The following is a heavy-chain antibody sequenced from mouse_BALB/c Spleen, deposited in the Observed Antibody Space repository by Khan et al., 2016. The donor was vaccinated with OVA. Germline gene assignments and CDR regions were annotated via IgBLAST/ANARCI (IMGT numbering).Heavy chain of an antibody. CDR3: ARSLYYSDSYAMDY. D-gene: IGHD2-13*01. CDR1: GYSITSDYA. CDR2: ISSTGST. Sequence: EVQLQESGPGLVKPSQSLSLTCTVTGYSITSDYAWNWIRQFPGNKLEWMGYISSTGSTSYNPSLKSRISITRDTSTNQFFLHLNSVTTEDTATYYWARSLYYSDSYAMDYWGQGTSVTVSS. J-gene: IGHJ4*01. V-gene: IGHV3-2*02.